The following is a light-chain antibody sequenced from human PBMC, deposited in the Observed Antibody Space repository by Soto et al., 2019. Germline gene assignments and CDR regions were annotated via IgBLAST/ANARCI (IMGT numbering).Light chain of an antibody. CDR1: QSVISSY. CDR2: GAS. CDR3: QQYCCSPST. J-gene: IGKJ2*01. V-gene: IGKV3-20*01. Sequence: EIVLTQSPGTLSLSPGERATLSCRASQSVISSYLAWYQQKPGQAPSCLFYGASIRATGIPDRFSGSGSGTDFTLTISSLEPEDFAVYYCQQYCCSPSTFGQGTKLEIK.